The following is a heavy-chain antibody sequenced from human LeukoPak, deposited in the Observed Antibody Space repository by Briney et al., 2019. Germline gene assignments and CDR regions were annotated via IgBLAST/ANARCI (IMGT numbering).Heavy chain of an antibody. CDR1: GFTFSSYA. Sequence: PGGSLRLSCAASGFTFSSYAMHWVRQAPGKGLEWVAVISYDGSNKYYADSVKGRFTISRDNSKNTLYLQMNSLRAEDTAVYYCAKDGTVVTSTHFDYWGQGTLVTVSS. V-gene: IGHV3-30-3*01. J-gene: IGHJ4*02. CDR3: AKDGTVVTSTHFDY. CDR2: ISYDGSNK. D-gene: IGHD3-22*01.